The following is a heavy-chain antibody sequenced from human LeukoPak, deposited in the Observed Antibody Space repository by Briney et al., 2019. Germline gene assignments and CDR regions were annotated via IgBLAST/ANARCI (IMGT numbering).Heavy chain of an antibody. CDR3: AKVGPDGYYGMDV. CDR1: GFTFSNAW. D-gene: IGHD5-24*01. Sequence: GGSLRLSCAASGFTFSNAWMSWVRQAPGKGLEWVAVISYDGSNKYYADSVKGRFTISRDNSKNTLYLQMNSLRAEDTAVYYCAKVGPDGYYGMDVWGQGTTVTVSS. CDR2: ISYDGSNK. J-gene: IGHJ6*02. V-gene: IGHV3-30*18.